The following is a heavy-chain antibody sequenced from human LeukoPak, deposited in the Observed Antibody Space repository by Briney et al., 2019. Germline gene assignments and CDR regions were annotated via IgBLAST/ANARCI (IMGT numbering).Heavy chain of an antibody. CDR2: ISGSGGRT. CDR3: ARNSVGVDGMDV. V-gene: IGHV3-23*01. Sequence: GGSLRLSCAASGFTFGSYAMNWVRQAPGKGLGWVSTISGSGGRTYYADPVKGRFTISRDNSKNTLYLQMNSLRAEDTAVYYCARNSVGVDGMDVWGQGTTVTVSS. CDR1: GFTFGSYA. J-gene: IGHJ6*02. D-gene: IGHD4-23*01.